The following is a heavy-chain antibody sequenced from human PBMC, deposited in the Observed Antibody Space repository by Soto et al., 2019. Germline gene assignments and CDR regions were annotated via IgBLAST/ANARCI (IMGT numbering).Heavy chain of an antibody. V-gene: IGHV3-48*01. D-gene: IGHD2-2*01. CDR3: ASFGYCSSTSCGPTYAFDI. J-gene: IGHJ3*02. CDR1: GFTFSSYR. Sequence: PGGSLSLSCAASGFTFSSYRMNWVRQAPGKGLEWVSYISSSSTIYYADSVKGRFTISRDNAKNSLYLQMNSLRAKDTAVYYCASFGYCSSTSCGPTYAFDIWGQGTMVTVSS. CDR2: ISSSSTI.